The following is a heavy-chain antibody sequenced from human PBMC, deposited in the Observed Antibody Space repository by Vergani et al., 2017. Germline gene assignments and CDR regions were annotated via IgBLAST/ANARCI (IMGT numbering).Heavy chain of an antibody. Sequence: QVQLVESGGGVVQPGRSLRLPCAASGFTFSSYGMHWARQAPGKGLEWVAVIWYDGSNKYYADSVKGRFTISRDNSKNTLYLQMNSLRAEDTAVDYCASGYSGYDSFSQLFDLWGRGTLVTVSS. CDR3: ASGYSGYDSFSQLFDL. V-gene: IGHV3-33*01. CDR1: GFTFSSYG. CDR2: IWYDGSNK. J-gene: IGHJ2*01. D-gene: IGHD5-12*01.